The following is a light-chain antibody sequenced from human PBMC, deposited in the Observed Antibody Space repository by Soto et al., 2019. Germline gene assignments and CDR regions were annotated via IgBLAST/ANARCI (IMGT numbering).Light chain of an antibody. Sequence: EIVLTQSPGTLSLSPGERATLSCRASQSVNINYLAWYQQRPGQAPRLLIYGASNRAAGIPDRFSGRGSGTDFTLTISRLEPEDFAVYYCQQYDSSRTFGPGTKVDIK. CDR1: QSVNINY. J-gene: IGKJ3*01. V-gene: IGKV3-20*01. CDR2: GAS. CDR3: QQYDSSRT.